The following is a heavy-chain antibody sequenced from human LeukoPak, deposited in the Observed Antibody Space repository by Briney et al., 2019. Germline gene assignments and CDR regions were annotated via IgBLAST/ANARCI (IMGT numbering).Heavy chain of an antibody. V-gene: IGHV1-2*02. CDR1: GYMFTAYY. Sequence: GASVKVSCKASGYMFTAYYMHWVRQAPGQGLEWRGWINLNSGDTKYAQTFQGRATMTTDTSISTAYMELSRLGSDDTAVYFCARNYGSGGFYYFDPWGQGTLVTVSS. D-gene: IGHD3-10*01. J-gene: IGHJ5*02. CDR2: INLNSGDT. CDR3: ARNYGSGGFYYFDP.